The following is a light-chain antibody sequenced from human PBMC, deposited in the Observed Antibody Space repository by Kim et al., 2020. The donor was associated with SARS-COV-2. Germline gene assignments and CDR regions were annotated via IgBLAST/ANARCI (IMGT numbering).Light chain of an antibody. J-gene: IGKJ2*01. CDR1: RSVDSNY. CDR3: QQYGSSPYT. Sequence: SPGEGATRSCRASRSVDSNYLAWFQQKPSQAPRLLIYVASSRATGIPDRCSGSGSGTDFTLTISRLEPEDFAVYYCQQYGSSPYTFGQGTKLEI. V-gene: IGKV3-20*01. CDR2: VAS.